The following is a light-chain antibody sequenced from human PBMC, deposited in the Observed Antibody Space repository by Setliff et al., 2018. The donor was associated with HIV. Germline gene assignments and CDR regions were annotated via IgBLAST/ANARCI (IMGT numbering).Light chain of an antibody. CDR3: QSYDSSLSGFV. V-gene: IGLV1-40*01. CDR2: DNN. Sequence: QSALTQPPSVSGAPGQRVTISCTGSSSNIGTGYDVPWYQQLPGTAPKLLIHDNNNRPSGVPDRFSGSKSGTSASLAITGLQAEDEADYYCQSYDSSLSGFVFGSGTKVTVL. CDR1: SSNIGTGYD. J-gene: IGLJ1*01.